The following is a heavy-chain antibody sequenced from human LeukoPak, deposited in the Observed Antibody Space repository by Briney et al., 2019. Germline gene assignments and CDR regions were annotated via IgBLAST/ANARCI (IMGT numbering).Heavy chain of an antibody. D-gene: IGHD2-2*01. CDR2: ISYDGSHK. Sequence: GGSLRLSCAGSGSTFSSCHIHWDRQAPGKGLEWLAVISYDGSHKYYADSVKGRFTISRDTSRNTLYLQMNTLSPEDTAVYYCARGALRVVVPAAISFYWGQGTLVTVSS. J-gene: IGHJ4*02. CDR3: ARGALRVVVPAAISFY. V-gene: IGHV3-30*03. CDR1: GSTFSSCH.